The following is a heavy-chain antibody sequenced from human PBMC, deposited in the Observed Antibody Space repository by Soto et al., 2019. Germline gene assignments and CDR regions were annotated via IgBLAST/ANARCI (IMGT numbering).Heavy chain of an antibody. J-gene: IGHJ6*02. V-gene: IGHV1-18*01. Sequence: QVQLVQSGAEVKKPGASVKVSCKASGYTFTSYGISWVRQAPGQGLEWMGWISAYNGNTNYAQKLQGRVTMTTDTSTSTAYMELRSLRSDDTAVYYCARDWGRFLVWLLYLGPYYYYGMDVWGQGTTVTVSS. CDR2: ISAYNGNT. CDR3: ARDWGRFLVWLLYLGPYYYYGMDV. D-gene: IGHD3-3*01. CDR1: GYTFTSYG.